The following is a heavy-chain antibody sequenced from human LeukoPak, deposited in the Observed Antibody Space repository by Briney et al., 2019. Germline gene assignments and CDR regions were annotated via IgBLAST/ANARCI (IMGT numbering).Heavy chain of an antibody. J-gene: IGHJ4*02. Sequence: GGSLRLSCAASGSTFSSYAMSWVRQAPGKGLEWVSAISGSGGSTYYADSVKGRFTISRDNSKNTLYLQMNSLRAEDTAVYYCAKDYDSSGYYWSNYFDYWGQGTLVTVSS. CDR3: AKDYDSSGYYWSNYFDY. D-gene: IGHD3-22*01. CDR1: GSTFSSYA. CDR2: ISGSGGST. V-gene: IGHV3-23*01.